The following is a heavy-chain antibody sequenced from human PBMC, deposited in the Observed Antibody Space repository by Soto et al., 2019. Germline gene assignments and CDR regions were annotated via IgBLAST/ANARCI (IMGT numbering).Heavy chain of an antibody. CDR2: ISYDGSNK. D-gene: IGHD3-3*01. J-gene: IGHJ6*02. V-gene: IGHV3-30*18. Sequence: GGSLRLSCAASGFTFGSYGMHWVRQAPGKGLEWVAVISYDGSNKYYADSVKGRFTISRDNSKNTLYLQMNSLRAEDTAVYYCAKDYDFWSGSSLAVWGQGTTVTVSS. CDR1: GFTFGSYG. CDR3: AKDYDFWSGSSLAV.